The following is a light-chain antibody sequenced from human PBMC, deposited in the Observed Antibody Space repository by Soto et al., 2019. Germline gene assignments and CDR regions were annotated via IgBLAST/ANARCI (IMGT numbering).Light chain of an antibody. CDR2: GAS. V-gene: IGKV3-20*01. Sequence: EIVLTQSPGTLSLSPGERATLSCRASQSVSSTYLAWYQQKPGQAPRLLIYGASIRATGVPDRFSGSGSGTDFTLTISRPEPEDFAVYYCQQYGSSPYTFGQGTKLEIK. CDR3: QQYGSSPYT. CDR1: QSVSSTY. J-gene: IGKJ2*01.